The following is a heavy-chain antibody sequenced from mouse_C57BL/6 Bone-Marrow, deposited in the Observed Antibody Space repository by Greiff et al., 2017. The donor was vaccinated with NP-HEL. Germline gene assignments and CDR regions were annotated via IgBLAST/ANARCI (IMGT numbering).Heavy chain of an antibody. Sequence: EVKLQESGPELVKPGASVKISCKASGYSFTGYYMNWVKQSPEKSLEWIGEINPSTGGTTYNQKFKAKATLTVDKSSSTAYMQLKSLTSEDSAVYYCARDDYDGEIAYWGQGTLVTVSA. CDR2: INPSTGGT. D-gene: IGHD2-4*01. CDR3: ARDDYDGEIAY. V-gene: IGHV1-42*01. J-gene: IGHJ3*01. CDR1: GYSFTGYY.